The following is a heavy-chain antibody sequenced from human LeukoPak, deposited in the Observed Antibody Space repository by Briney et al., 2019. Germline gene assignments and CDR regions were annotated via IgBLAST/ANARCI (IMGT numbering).Heavy chain of an antibody. Sequence: GGSLRLSCAASGFTVSSNYMSWVRQAPGKGLEWVSVIYSGGSTYCADSVKGRFTISRDNSKNTLYLQMNSLRAEDTAVYYCARAQQWLYFDYWGQGTLVTVSS. CDR1: GFTVSSNY. J-gene: IGHJ4*02. CDR2: IYSGGST. D-gene: IGHD3-22*01. V-gene: IGHV3-53*01. CDR3: ARAQQWLYFDY.